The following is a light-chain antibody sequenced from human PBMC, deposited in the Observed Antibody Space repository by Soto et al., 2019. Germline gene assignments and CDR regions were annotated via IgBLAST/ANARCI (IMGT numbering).Light chain of an antibody. CDR3: QHFNSYPIT. V-gene: IGKV1-13*02. CDR2: DAS. J-gene: IGKJ5*01. CDR1: QGLSSA. Sequence: AIQLTQSPSSLSASVGDRVTITCRASQGLSSALAWYQQKPGKAPKLLIFDASSLESGVPSRFSGSGSGTNFSLTISSLQPEDFATYYCQHFNSYPITFRQGTRLESK.